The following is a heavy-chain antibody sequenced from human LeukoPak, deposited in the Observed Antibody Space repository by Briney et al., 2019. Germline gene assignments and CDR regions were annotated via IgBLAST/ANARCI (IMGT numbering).Heavy chain of an antibody. D-gene: IGHD1-14*01. CDR3: AKPELGYFDY. J-gene: IGHJ4*02. CDR1: GFTFDDYA. CDR2: ISWNSGSI. V-gene: IGHV3-9*01. Sequence: GGSLRLSCAASGFTFDDYAMHWVRHAPGKGLEWVSGISWNSGSIGYADSVKGRFTISRDNSKNTLYLQMNSLRAEDTAVYYCAKPELGYFDYWGQGTLVTVSS.